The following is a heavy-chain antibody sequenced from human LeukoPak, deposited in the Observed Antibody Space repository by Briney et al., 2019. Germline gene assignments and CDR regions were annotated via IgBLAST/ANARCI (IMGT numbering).Heavy chain of an antibody. Sequence: ASVKVSCKASGYTFTSYDINWVRQATGQGLEWMGWMNPNSGNTGYAQKFQGRVTITRNTSISTAYMELSSLRSEDTAVYYCASVLRFLEWPRFDPWGQGTLVTVSS. D-gene: IGHD3-3*01. CDR2: MNPNSGNT. J-gene: IGHJ5*02. CDR1: GYTFTSYD. CDR3: ASVLRFLEWPRFDP. V-gene: IGHV1-8*03.